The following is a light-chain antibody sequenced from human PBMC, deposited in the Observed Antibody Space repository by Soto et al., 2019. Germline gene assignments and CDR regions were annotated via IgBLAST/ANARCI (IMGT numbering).Light chain of an antibody. V-gene: IGKV3-20*01. Sequence: EIVLTQSPGTLSLSPGERATLSCRASQTVTRSYLAWYQHKPGQAPRLLISGISRRAPGIPDRFSGDGSGTDFTLTISGLEPEDYAVYYCHQYDGSPITFGQGTRLEIK. J-gene: IGKJ5*01. CDR2: GIS. CDR1: QTVTRSY. CDR3: HQYDGSPIT.